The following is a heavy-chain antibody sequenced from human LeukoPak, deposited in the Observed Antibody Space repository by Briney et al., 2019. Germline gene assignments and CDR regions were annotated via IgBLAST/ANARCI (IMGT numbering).Heavy chain of an antibody. CDR1: GFTFNDYY. V-gene: IGHV3-11*01. CDR2: INIGGTNT. Sequence: GSLSLSCAASGFTFNDYYMSWIRQAPGKGLEWLPYINIGGTNTHYADSVKGRFTISRDNAKKYLYLEMNNLRAEDTAVYYCATDGAGFDTWGQGVLVTVSS. J-gene: IGHJ5*02. CDR3: ATDGAGFDT.